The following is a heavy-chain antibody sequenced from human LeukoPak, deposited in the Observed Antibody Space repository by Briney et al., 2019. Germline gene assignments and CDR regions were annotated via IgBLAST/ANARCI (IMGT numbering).Heavy chain of an antibody. CDR1: GYTLTELS. J-gene: IGHJ6*02. CDR2: FDPEDGET. CDR3: ATDQPRLQVGATTAYYYGMDV. Sequence: ASVKVSCKVSGYTLTELSMHWVRQAPGKGLEWMGGFDPEDGETIYAQKFQGRVTMTEDTSTDTAYMELSSLRSEDTAVYYCATDQPRLQVGATTAYYYGMDVWGQGTTVTVSS. V-gene: IGHV1-24*01. D-gene: IGHD1-26*01.